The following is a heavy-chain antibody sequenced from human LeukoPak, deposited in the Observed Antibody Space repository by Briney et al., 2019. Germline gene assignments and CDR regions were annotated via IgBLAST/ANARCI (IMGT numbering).Heavy chain of an antibody. Sequence: SETLSLTCTVSGGSISSSSYYWVWIRQPPGKGLEWIGSIYYSGNAYYNPSLKSRVTISVDTSKKQFSLRLRSVTPADTAVYYCARRGRQMELDYWGQGTLVTVSS. J-gene: IGHJ4*02. V-gene: IGHV4-39*01. CDR1: GGSISSSSYY. CDR3: ARRGRQMELDY. D-gene: IGHD1-1*01. CDR2: IYYSGNA.